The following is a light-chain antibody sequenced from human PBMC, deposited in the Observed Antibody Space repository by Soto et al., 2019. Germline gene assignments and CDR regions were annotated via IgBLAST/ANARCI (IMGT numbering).Light chain of an antibody. CDR3: QQYGSSPRT. CDR1: QSVSSSY. Sequence: EIVLTQSPGTLSLSPGERGTLSFRASQSVSSSYLAWYQQKPGQAPRLLMYGTSSRATGTPDRFSGSGSGTDFTLTISSLEPEDVAVYYCQQYGSSPRTFGQGTKVDNK. V-gene: IGKV3-20*01. J-gene: IGKJ1*01. CDR2: GTS.